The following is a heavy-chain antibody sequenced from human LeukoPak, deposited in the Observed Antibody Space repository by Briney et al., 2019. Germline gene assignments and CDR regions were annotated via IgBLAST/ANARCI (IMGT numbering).Heavy chain of an antibody. CDR3: AKVVAAAPYYGMDV. CDR1: GFTFSSYT. Sequence: GGSLRLSCAASGFTFSSYTMKWVRQAPGKGLEWVSGISGSGGSTHYADSVKGRFTISRDNSKNTLSLQMNGLRAEDTATYYCAKVVAAAPYYGMDVWGQGTTVTVSS. V-gene: IGHV3-23*01. CDR2: ISGSGGST. J-gene: IGHJ6*02. D-gene: IGHD2-2*01.